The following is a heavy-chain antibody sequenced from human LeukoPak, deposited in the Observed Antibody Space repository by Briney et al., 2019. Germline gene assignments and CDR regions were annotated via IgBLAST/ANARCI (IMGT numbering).Heavy chain of an antibody. J-gene: IGHJ6*02. Sequence: PGGSLRLSCATSQFKFNNYGMTWVRQAPGKGLEWVSSITGSGSRTQYADSVQGRFTISRDNSKNTLYLQMNSLRAEDTAVYYCAKLTGIAEDYYGMDVWGQGTTVTVSS. CDR1: QFKFNNYG. V-gene: IGHV3-23*01. CDR3: AKLTGIAEDYYGMDV. D-gene: IGHD6-13*01. CDR2: ITGSGSRT.